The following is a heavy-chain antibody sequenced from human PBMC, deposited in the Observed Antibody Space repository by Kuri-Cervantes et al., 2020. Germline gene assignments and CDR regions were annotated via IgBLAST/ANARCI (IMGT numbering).Heavy chain of an antibody. J-gene: IGHJ4*02. Sequence: SCTVSGGSISSGAYYWTWIRQHPGKGLEWIGHIHYSGSTYYNPSLKSRVTISVDTSKNQFSLKLSSATAADTAVYYCARDLYCDGGGCSADDYWGQGTQVTVSS. CDR2: IHYSGST. CDR1: GGSISSGAYY. V-gene: IGHV4-30-4*08. CDR3: ARDLYCDGGGCSADDY. D-gene: IGHD2-15*01.